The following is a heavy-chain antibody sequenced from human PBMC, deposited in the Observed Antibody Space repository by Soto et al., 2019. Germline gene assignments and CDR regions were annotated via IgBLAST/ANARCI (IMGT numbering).Heavy chain of an antibody. CDR3: ARLTGIAAAGDDAFDI. CDR1: GFTFSSYA. J-gene: IGHJ3*02. CDR2: ISYDGSNK. V-gene: IGHV3-30-3*01. D-gene: IGHD6-13*01. Sequence: QVQLVESGGGVVQPGRSLRLSCAASGFTFSSYAMHWVRQAPGKGLEWVAVISYDGSNKYYADSVKGRFTISRDNSKNTLYLKMNSLRAEDTAVYYCARLTGIAAAGDDAFDIWGQGTMVTVSS.